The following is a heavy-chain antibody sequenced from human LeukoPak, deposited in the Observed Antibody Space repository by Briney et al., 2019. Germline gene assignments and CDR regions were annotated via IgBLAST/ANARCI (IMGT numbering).Heavy chain of an antibody. J-gene: IGHJ4*02. CDR3: ATRGY. CDR1: GGSISSDY. V-gene: IGHV4-59*08. D-gene: IGHD3-10*01. CDR2: IYNSGNN. Sequence: SETLSLTCTVSGGSISSDYWQWIRQPPGMGLEWVGYIYNSGNNHYNSSLKSRVTISIDTSKNQFSLKLASVTAADTAVYYYATRGYWGQGTLVAVSS.